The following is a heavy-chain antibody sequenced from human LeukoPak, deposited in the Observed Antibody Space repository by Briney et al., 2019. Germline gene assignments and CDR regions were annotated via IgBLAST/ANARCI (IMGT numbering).Heavy chain of an antibody. CDR3: ARGILKVIGDWFDP. CDR1: GGSFSGYY. CDR2: INHSGST. Sequence: SSETLSLTCTVYGGSFSGYYWSCIRQPPGKGLEWIGEINHSGSTNYNPSLKSRVTISVDTSKNQFSLKLSSVTAADTAVYYCARGILKVIGDWFDPWGQGTLVTVSS. V-gene: IGHV4-34*01. J-gene: IGHJ5*02. D-gene: IGHD2-21*01.